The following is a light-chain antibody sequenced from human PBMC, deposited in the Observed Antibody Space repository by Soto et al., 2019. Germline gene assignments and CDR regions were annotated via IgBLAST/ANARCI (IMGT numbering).Light chain of an antibody. CDR1: SSDVGGYNY. J-gene: IGLJ3*02. CDR2: EVS. Sequence: QSALTQPASVSGSPGQSITISCTGTSSDVGGYNYVSWYQQHPGKAPKLMIYEVSNRPSGVSNRFSGSKSGNTAFLTIAGLQAEDEADYYCSSYTSSSTSIGYSAEGPNFPWVFGGGTKLTVL. CDR3: SSYTSSSTSIGYSAEGPNFPWV. V-gene: IGLV2-14*01.